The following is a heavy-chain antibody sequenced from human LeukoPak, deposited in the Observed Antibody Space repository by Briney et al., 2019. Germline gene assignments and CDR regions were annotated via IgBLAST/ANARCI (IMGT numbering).Heavy chain of an antibody. Sequence: GGSLRLSCSASGFTFSSYAMHWVRQAPGEGLEYVSAISSNGGSTYYAESVKGRFTISRDNSENTLYLQMSSLRAEDTAVYYCVKDHDNMIVVVTPLLDYWGQGTLVTVSS. CDR1: GFTFSSYA. CDR2: ISSNGGST. D-gene: IGHD3-22*01. V-gene: IGHV3-64D*09. J-gene: IGHJ4*02. CDR3: VKDHDNMIVVVTPLLDY.